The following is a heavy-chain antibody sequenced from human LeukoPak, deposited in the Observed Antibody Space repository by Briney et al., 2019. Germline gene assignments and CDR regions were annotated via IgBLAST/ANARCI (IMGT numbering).Heavy chain of an antibody. Sequence: GGSLRLSCAASGFTLSSYEMTWVRQAPGKGLEWVSFISSSGGLTFYADSVKGRFTISRDTAKNSLYLQMNNLRGEDTALYYRARDVSSFTRAFDIWGQGTMVTVSS. CDR2: ISSSGGLT. CDR1: GFTLSSYE. CDR3: ARDVSSFTRAFDI. D-gene: IGHD2-15*01. J-gene: IGHJ3*02. V-gene: IGHV3-48*03.